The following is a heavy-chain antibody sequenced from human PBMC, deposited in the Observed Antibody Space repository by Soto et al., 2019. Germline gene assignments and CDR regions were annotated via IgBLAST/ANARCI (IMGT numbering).Heavy chain of an antibody. CDR2: FSGSGTVT. V-gene: IGHV3-23*01. J-gene: IGHJ3*02. CDR1: GFTFSSYA. D-gene: IGHD4-17*01. Sequence: GGSPRLSCAASGFTFSSYAMSWVRQAPGKGLEWVSVFSGSGTVTHYANSVKGRFTISRDNSRNTLYLQMNSLRAEDTAVYYCAKDRTTVTTYDAFDIWGQGTMVTVSS. CDR3: AKDRTTVTTYDAFDI.